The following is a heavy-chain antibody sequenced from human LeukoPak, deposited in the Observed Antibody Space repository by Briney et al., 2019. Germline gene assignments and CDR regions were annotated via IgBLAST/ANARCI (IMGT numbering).Heavy chain of an antibody. J-gene: IGHJ5*02. V-gene: IGHV4-39*07. CDR1: GGSISSSSSY. Sequence: SETLSLTCTVSGGSISSSSSYWGWIRQPPGKGLEWIGHIFHSGRTSYNPSLMSRVTISVDTSKNQFSLKMNPVTAADTAVYYCARAYSSSWYFNWFDPWGQGTLVTVSS. CDR2: IFHSGRT. CDR3: ARAYSSSWYFNWFDP. D-gene: IGHD6-13*01.